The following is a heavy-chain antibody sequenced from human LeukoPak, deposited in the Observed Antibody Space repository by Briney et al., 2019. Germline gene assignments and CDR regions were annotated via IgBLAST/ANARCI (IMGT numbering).Heavy chain of an antibody. Sequence: PSETLSLTCAVSGGSFSGYYWSWIRQPPGKGLEWIGEINHSGSTNYNPSLKSRVTISVDTSKNQFSLKLSSVTAADTAVYYCARGPYCSSTSCHRYYYYGMDVWGQGTTVTVSS. CDR1: GGSFSGYY. D-gene: IGHD2-2*02. J-gene: IGHJ6*02. CDR2: INHSGST. CDR3: ARGPYCSSTSCHRYYYYGMDV. V-gene: IGHV4-34*01.